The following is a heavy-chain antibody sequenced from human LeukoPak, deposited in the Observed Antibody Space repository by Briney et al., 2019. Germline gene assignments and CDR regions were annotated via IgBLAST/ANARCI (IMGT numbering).Heavy chain of an antibody. D-gene: IGHD3-10*01. V-gene: IGHV4-4*09. J-gene: IGHJ5*02. CDR3: ARGYGWFDP. CDR1: GASPY. CDR2: IYSTTGTT. Sequence: SETLSLTCTVSGASPYWTWIRQPPGKGLEWIGYIYSTTGTTNSNPSLKSRVTMSLDTSKKHLSLKLCAVTAADTAVYYCARGYGWFDPWGQGILVIVSS.